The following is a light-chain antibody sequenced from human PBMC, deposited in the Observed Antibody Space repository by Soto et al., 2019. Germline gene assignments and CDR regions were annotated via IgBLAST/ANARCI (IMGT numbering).Light chain of an antibody. Sequence: SYELTQPPSVSVAPGKTARITCGGNNIGSKSVHWYQQKPGQAPVLVIYYDSDRPSGIPERFSGSNSGNTATLTISGVEAGDEADYYCQVWDSSSDHGVFGTGTRSPS. CDR2: YDS. CDR1: NIGSKS. J-gene: IGLJ1*01. V-gene: IGLV3-21*04. CDR3: QVWDSSSDHGV.